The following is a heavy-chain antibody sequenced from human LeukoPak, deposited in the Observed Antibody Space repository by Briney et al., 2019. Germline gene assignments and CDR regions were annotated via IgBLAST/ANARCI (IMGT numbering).Heavy chain of an antibody. J-gene: IGHJ6*02. CDR3: AREWANYRSGSFYSSYYGMDV. D-gene: IGHD6-25*01. Sequence: ETLSLTRTVCGRSISSHYWICIRQPPGKGREWMGYIYYSGSTIYNLSLKSRVAISVDVSKNDFSLDVISVCAADTGVYYWAREWANYRSGSFYSSYYGMDVGGQGTTVTVYS. V-gene: IGHV4-59*11. CDR2: IYYSGST. CDR1: GRSISSHY.